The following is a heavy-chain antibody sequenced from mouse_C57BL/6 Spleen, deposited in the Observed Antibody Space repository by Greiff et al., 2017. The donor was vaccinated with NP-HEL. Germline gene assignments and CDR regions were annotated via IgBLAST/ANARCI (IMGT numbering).Heavy chain of an antibody. D-gene: IGHD2-5*01. CDR1: GFTFSSYA. V-gene: IGHV5-9-1*02. CDR3: TGATYYSNPYAMDY. Sequence: EVKLVESGEGLVKPGGSLKLSCAASGFTFSSYAMSWVRQTPEKRLEWVAYISSGGDYIYYADTVKGRFTISRDNARNTLSLQLRSLKSEDTAMDYCTGATYYSNPYAMDYWGQGTSVTVAS. J-gene: IGHJ4*01. CDR2: ISSGGDYI.